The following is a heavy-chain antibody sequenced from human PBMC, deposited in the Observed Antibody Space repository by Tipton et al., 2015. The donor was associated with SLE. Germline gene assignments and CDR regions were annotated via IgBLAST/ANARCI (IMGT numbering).Heavy chain of an antibody. V-gene: IGHV4-4*08. CDR3: ARDHYYDRAYFDY. J-gene: IGHJ4*02. D-gene: IGHD3-22*01. CDR1: GGSISSYY. CDR2: IYTSGST. Sequence: TLSLTCTVSGGSISSYYWSWIRQPPGKGLEWIGYIYTSGSTNYNPSLKSRVTISVDTSKNQFSLQLNSVTPEDTAVYYCARDHYYDRAYFDYWGQGTLVTVSS.